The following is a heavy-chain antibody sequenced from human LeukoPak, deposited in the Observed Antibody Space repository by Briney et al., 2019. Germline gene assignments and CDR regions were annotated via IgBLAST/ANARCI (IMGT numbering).Heavy chain of an antibody. J-gene: IGHJ4*02. CDR3: ARAQWYIDF. CDR2: LNWRSNST. D-gene: IGHD2-8*02. Sequence: GGSLRLSCAASGFTFSSYAMHWVRQAPGKGLEWISGLNWRSNSTGYADSVKGRFTISRDNVKNTLHLFMNSLRPEDTALYYCARAQWYIDFWGRGTLVTVSS. CDR1: GFTFSSYA. V-gene: IGHV3-20*04.